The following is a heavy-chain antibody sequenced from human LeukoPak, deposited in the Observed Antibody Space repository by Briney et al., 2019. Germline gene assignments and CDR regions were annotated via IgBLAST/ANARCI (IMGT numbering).Heavy chain of an antibody. V-gene: IGHV1-18*01. D-gene: IGHD3-9*01. J-gene: IGHJ5*02. CDR2: ISAYNGNT. CDR1: GYTFTSYG. CDR3: ARVADYDILVRYWFDP. Sequence: ASVKVSFKASGYTFTSYGISWVRQAPGQGLEWMGWISAYNGNTNYAQKLQGRVTMTTDTSTSTAYMELRSLRSDDTAVYYCARVADYDILVRYWFDPWGQGTLVTVSS.